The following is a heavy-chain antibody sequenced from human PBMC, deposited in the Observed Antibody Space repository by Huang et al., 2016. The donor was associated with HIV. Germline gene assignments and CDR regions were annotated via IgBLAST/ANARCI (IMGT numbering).Heavy chain of an antibody. CDR2: SKPSNGGT. Sequence: QEQLVQSGAEVKKPGASVKVSCEASGYLFTAYYMHWVRQAPGQGLEWMGWSKPSNGGTKYAQRFQGRVTLTRDTSISTAYMELRSLTSDDTAIYYCARGPYHDFWSGSNWFDPWGQGTLVSVSS. CDR1: GYLFTAYY. J-gene: IGHJ5*02. V-gene: IGHV1-2*02. CDR3: ARGPYHDFWSGSNWFDP. D-gene: IGHD3-3*01.